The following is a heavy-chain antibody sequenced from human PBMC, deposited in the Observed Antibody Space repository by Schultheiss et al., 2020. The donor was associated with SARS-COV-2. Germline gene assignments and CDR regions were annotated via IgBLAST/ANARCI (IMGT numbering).Heavy chain of an antibody. CDR3: ARASQVYVWGSYRAGPNDY. V-gene: IGHV3-21*01. CDR2: ISSRSSYI. Sequence: GGSLRLSCAASGFTFSSYSMSWVRQAPGKGLEWVSSISSRSSYIYYADSLKGRFTISRDNAKNSLYLQMNSLRAEDTAVYYCARASQVYVWGSYRAGPNDYWGQGTLVTVSS. D-gene: IGHD3-16*02. J-gene: IGHJ4*02. CDR1: GFTFSSYS.